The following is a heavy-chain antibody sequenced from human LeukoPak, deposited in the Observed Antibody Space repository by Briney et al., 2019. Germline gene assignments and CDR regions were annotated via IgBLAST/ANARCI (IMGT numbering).Heavy chain of an antibody. CDR1: GFTFSSYA. J-gene: IGHJ6*02. Sequence: GGSLRLSCAASGFTFSSYATSWVRQAPGEGLEWGSAICGSGGSTYYADSVKGRFNISRDNSKNTLYLQTNSLRAEDTAVYYCAKATDWSSSWYFPLGYYCYGMDVWGQGTTVTVSS. CDR3: AKATDWSSSWYFPLGYYCYGMDV. V-gene: IGHV3-23*01. D-gene: IGHD6-13*01. CDR2: ICGSGGST.